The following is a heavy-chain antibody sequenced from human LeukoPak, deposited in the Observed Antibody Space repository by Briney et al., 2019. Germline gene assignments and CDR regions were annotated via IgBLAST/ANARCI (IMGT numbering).Heavy chain of an antibody. V-gene: IGHV3-9*01. CDR3: AKSQNYDFWSGYHFDY. D-gene: IGHD3-3*01. CDR1: GFTFDDYA. CDR2: ISWNSGSI. J-gene: IGHJ4*02. Sequence: PGGSLRLSCAASGFTFDDYAMHWVRQAPGKGLEWVSGISWNSGSIGYADSVKGRFTISRDNAKNSLYLQMNSLRAEDTALYYCAKSQNYDFWSGYHFDYWGQGTLVTVSS.